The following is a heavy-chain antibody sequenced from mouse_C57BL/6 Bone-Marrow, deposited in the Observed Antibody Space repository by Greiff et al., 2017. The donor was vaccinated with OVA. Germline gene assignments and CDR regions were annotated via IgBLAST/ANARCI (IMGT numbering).Heavy chain of an antibody. J-gene: IGHJ2*01. CDR3: ASGGSYDYVFDY. CDR2: IWTGGGT. Sequence: QVQLKESGPGLVAPSQSLSITCTVSGFSLTSYDISWVRQTPGKGLEWLGGIWTGGGTNYNSALKSSMSISTDNSKRQAFLKLNSMQTDDTARYYCASGGSYDYVFDYWGQGTTLTVSS. CDR1: GFSLTSYD. V-gene: IGHV2-9-1*01. D-gene: IGHD2-4*01.